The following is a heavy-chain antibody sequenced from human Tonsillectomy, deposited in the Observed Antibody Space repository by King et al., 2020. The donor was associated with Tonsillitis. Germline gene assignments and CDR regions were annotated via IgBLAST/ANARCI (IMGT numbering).Heavy chain of an antibody. CDR2: INPSGAAE. D-gene: IGHD3-22*01. Sequence: VQLVESGAEVKKPGASVKISCKASGYTFEDYYIHWVRQAPGQGLEWVGMINPSGAAETYAQKFQDRFTMTRDTSTKTFYMDLRDLILEDTAVYYCAGEGPGNSGYSPDRWGQGTLVSVSS. V-gene: IGHV1-46*02. CDR3: AGEGPGNSGYSPDR. J-gene: IGHJ5*02. CDR1: GYTFEDYY.